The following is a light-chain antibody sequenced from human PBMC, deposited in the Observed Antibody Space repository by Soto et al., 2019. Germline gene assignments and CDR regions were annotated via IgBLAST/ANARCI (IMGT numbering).Light chain of an antibody. CDR2: DAS. V-gene: IGKV3-15*01. Sequence: EIVMAQSPAALSVSPGERATLSCRASQTIYNNLAWYQQKPGQAPRLLIYDASTRATGIPARFSGSGSGTEFTLTISSLQSEDFAVYYCQQYSNWPPITFSGGTKVEIK. J-gene: IGKJ4*01. CDR3: QQYSNWPPIT. CDR1: QTIYNN.